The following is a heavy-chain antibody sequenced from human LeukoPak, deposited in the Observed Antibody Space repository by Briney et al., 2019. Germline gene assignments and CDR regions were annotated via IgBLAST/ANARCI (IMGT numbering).Heavy chain of an antibody. CDR3: VRALSDAFDI. Sequence: SETLSLTCTVSGGSISSYYWSWIRQPPGKGLEWIGYIYNSGSTNYNPSLKSRVTISVDTSKNQFSLKLSSVTAADTAVYYCVRALSDAFDIWGQGTMVTVSS. CDR1: GGSISSYY. J-gene: IGHJ3*02. CDR2: IYNSGST. V-gene: IGHV4-59*01.